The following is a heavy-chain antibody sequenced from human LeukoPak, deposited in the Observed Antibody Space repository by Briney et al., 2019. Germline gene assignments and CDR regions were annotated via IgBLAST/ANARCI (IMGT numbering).Heavy chain of an antibody. V-gene: IGHV3-30*18. J-gene: IGHJ3*02. CDR2: ISYDESKK. Sequence: GGSLRLSCAASGFTFSNYGMHWVRQAPGKGLEWVTVISYDESKKYYIDSVKGRFTISRDNSKDTLYLQMSSLRAEDTAVYYCAKSLRGELSFYDAFDIWGQGTMVTVSS. CDR3: AKSLRGELSFYDAFDI. D-gene: IGHD3-16*02. CDR1: GFTFSNYG.